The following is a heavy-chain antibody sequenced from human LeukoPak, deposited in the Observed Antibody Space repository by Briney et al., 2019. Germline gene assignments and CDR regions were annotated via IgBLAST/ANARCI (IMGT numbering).Heavy chain of an antibody. CDR2: ISAYNGNT. Sequence: ASVKVSCKASGYTFTSYGIIWVRQAPGQGLEWMGWISAYNGNTNYAQKLQGRVTMTTDTSTSTAYMELRSLRSDDTAVYYCARDYRVVPAATPDYWGQGTLVTVSS. CDR1: GYTFTSYG. J-gene: IGHJ4*02. D-gene: IGHD2-2*01. V-gene: IGHV1-18*01. CDR3: ARDYRVVPAATPDY.